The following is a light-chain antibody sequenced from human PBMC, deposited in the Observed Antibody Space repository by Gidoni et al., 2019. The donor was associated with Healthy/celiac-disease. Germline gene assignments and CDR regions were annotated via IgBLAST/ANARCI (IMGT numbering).Light chain of an antibody. CDR3: CSYAGSRGVV. CDR2: EVS. V-gene: IGLV2-23*02. J-gene: IGLJ2*01. CDR1: SSDVGSYNL. Sequence: QSALTQPASVSGSPGQSITISCTGTSSDVGSYNLVSWYQQHPGKAPKLMIYEVSKRPSGVSNRFSGSKSGNTASLTISVLQAEDEADYYCCSYAGSRGVVFGGGTKLTVL.